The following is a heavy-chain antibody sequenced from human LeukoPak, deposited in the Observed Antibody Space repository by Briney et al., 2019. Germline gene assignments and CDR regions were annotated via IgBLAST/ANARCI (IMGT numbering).Heavy chain of an antibody. CDR1: GFTFSSYS. J-gene: IGHJ4*02. V-gene: IGHV3-21*01. CDR2: ISSSSSYI. D-gene: IGHD3-22*01. Sequence: KSGGSLRLSCAASGFTFSSYSMNWVRQAPGKGLEWVSSISSSSSYIYYADSVKGRFTISRDNAKNSLYLQMNSLRVEDTAVYFCARAPYFESSGPLWGQGTLITVSS. CDR3: ARAPYFESSGPL.